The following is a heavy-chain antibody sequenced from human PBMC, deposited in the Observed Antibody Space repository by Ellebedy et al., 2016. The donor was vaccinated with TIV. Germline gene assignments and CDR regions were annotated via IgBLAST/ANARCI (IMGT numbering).Heavy chain of an antibody. D-gene: IGHD3-10*01. CDR2: IYFSGRA. J-gene: IGHJ4*02. CDR3: ARLAEDYTSGSYEYYFDY. CDR1: GSSVSSYY. Sequence: MPSETLFLTCTASGSSVSSYYWSWIRQPPGKGLEWFGYIYFSGRANYNPPLKSRVTISMDTSKNQFSLKLPSVTAADTALYYCARLAEDYTSGSYEYYFDYWGQGTLVTVSS. V-gene: IGHV4-59*08.